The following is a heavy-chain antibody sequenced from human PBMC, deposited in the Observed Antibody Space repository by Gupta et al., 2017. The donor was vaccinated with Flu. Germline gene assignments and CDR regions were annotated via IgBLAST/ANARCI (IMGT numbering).Heavy chain of an antibody. D-gene: IGHD4-17*01. CDR2: IKSKTDGGTT. CDR3: TTDHPYGVERGDY. J-gene: IGHJ4*02. Sequence: APGKGLEWVGRIKSKTDGGTTDYAAPVKGRFTISRDDSKNTLYLQMNSLKTEDTAVYYCTTDHPYGVERGDYWGQGTLVTVSS. V-gene: IGHV3-15*01.